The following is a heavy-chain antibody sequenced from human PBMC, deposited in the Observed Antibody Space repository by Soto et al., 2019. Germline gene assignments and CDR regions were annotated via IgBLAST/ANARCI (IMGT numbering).Heavy chain of an antibody. J-gene: IGHJ4*02. CDR1: GGSISSGDSY. CDR3: ARVGSSIATRPFDY. D-gene: IGHD6-6*01. Sequence: SETLSLTCTVSGGSISSGDSYWSWIRQPPGKGLEWIGYIYYSGSTYYNPSLKSRVTISVDTSKNQFSLKLSSVTAADTAVYYCARVGSSIATRPFDYWGQGTLVTVSS. CDR2: IYYSGST. V-gene: IGHV4-30-4*01.